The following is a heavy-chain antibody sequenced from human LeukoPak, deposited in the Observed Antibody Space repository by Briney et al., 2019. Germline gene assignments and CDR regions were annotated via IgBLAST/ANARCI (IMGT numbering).Heavy chain of an antibody. CDR3: ARGRGSSGRYNY. J-gene: IGHJ4*02. Sequence: SETLSLTCAVYGGSFSGYYWSWIRQPPGKGLEWIGEINHSGSTNYNPSLKSRVTISVDTSKNQFSLKLSSVTAVDTAVYYCARGRGSSGRYNYWGQGTLVTVSS. V-gene: IGHV4-34*01. CDR1: GGSFSGYY. D-gene: IGHD6-19*01. CDR2: INHSGST.